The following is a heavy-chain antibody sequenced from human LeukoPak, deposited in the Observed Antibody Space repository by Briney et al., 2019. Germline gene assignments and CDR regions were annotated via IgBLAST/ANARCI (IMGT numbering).Heavy chain of an antibody. CDR1: GFTFDNYA. D-gene: IGHD2-2*01. Sequence: PGGSLRLSCAASGFTFDNYAMHWVRQAPGKGLEWVSGISWNSGSIGYADSVKGRFTISRDNAKNSLYLQMNSLRAEDTALYYCAKDEKPRGVAADPANWFDPWGQGTLVTVSS. CDR2: ISWNSGSI. CDR3: AKDEKPRGVAADPANWFDP. J-gene: IGHJ5*02. V-gene: IGHV3-9*01.